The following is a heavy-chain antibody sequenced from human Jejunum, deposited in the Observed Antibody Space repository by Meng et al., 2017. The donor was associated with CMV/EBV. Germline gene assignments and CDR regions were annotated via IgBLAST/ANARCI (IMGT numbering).Heavy chain of an antibody. Sequence: GFTFTTYWMAWVRQAPGKGLGWVANINQDGHEKYYLSSVQGRFTVSRDNPKNSLYLDMNSLGAEDTAIYYCARISKYSYGVYGMDVWGQGTTVTVSS. CDR1: GFTFTTYW. CDR3: ARISKYSYGVYGMDV. J-gene: IGHJ6*02. V-gene: IGHV3-7*01. CDR2: INQDGHEK. D-gene: IGHD5-18*01.